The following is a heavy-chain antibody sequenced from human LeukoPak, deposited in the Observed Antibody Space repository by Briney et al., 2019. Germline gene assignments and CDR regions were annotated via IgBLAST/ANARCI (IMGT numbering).Heavy chain of an antibody. Sequence: GGSLRLSCAASGFTFSTYCMHWVRQAPGKGLVWVSRIKSDGGTNYADSVKGRFTISRDNAKKTVSLQMNSLRPEDTGVYYCARAPSEIGGYYPEYFRHWGQGTLVTVSS. CDR2: IKSDGGT. V-gene: IGHV3-74*01. J-gene: IGHJ1*01. D-gene: IGHD3-22*01. CDR3: ARAPSEIGGYYPEYFRH. CDR1: GFTFSTYC.